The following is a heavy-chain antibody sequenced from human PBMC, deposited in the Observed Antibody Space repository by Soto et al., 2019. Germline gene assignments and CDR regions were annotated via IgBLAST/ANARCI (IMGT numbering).Heavy chain of an antibody. D-gene: IGHD4-17*01. Sequence: GGFLRLSCAASGFTFSSYWMSWVRQAPGKGLEWVASLKQDGSEKYFVDSVKGRFTISRDNAKNSLYLQMNSLRADDTAVYYCARVPSPDYGDYINAFDIWGQGTMVTVSS. J-gene: IGHJ3*02. CDR3: ARVPSPDYGDYINAFDI. V-gene: IGHV3-7*03. CDR1: GFTFSSYW. CDR2: LKQDGSEK.